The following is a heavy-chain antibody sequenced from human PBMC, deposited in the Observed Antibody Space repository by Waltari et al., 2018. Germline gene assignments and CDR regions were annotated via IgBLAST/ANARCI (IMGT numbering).Heavy chain of an antibody. CDR2: ISSSSSSYI. V-gene: IGHV3-21*01. J-gene: IGHJ6*02. D-gene: IGHD2-2*01. Sequence: APGKGLEWVSSISSSSSSYIYYADSVKGRFTISRDNAKNSLYLQMNSLRAEDTAVYYCARDGGRGIVVVPAADYYGMDVWGQGTTVTVSS. CDR3: ARDGGRGIVVVPAADYYGMDV.